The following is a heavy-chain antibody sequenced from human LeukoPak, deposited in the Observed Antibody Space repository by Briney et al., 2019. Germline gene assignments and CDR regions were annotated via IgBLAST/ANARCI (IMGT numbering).Heavy chain of an antibody. CDR2: IWPDGSKK. CDR1: EFTFSSYT. V-gene: IGHV3-33*08. J-gene: IGHJ4*02. Sequence: PGGSLRLSCAASEFTFSSYTMHWVRQAPGKGLEWVAFIWPDGSKKYYADSVKGRFAISRENSKNTVYLQMNDLRPEDTALYFCAKISSSAESNFDYWGQGTLLTVSS. D-gene: IGHD6-25*01. CDR3: AKISSSAESNFDY.